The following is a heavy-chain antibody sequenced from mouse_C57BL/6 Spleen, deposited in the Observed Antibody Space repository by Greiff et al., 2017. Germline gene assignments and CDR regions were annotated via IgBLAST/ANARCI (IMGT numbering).Heavy chain of an antibody. Sequence: ESGPGLVKPSQSLSLTCSVTGYSITSGYYWNWIRQFPGNKLEWMGYISYDGSNKYNPSLKNRISITRDTSKNQFFLKLNSVTTEDTASYYCARGRQLRFWFAYWGQGTLVTVSA. CDR3: ARGRQLRFWFAY. V-gene: IGHV3-6*01. J-gene: IGHJ3*01. CDR1: GYSITSGYY. CDR2: ISYDGSN. D-gene: IGHD3-2*02.